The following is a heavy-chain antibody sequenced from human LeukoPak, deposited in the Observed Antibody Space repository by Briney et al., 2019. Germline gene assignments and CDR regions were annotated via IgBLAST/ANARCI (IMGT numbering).Heavy chain of an antibody. CDR1: GGTFSSYA. CDR3: AREVNPRYDILTGYPLDY. Sequence: SVKVSCKASGGTFSSYAISWVRQAPGQGLEWMGGIIPIFGTANYAQKFQGRVTITADESTSTAYMELSSLRSEDTAVYYYAREVNPRYDILTGYPLDYWGQGTLVTVSS. D-gene: IGHD3-9*01. J-gene: IGHJ4*02. CDR2: IIPIFGTA. V-gene: IGHV1-69*13.